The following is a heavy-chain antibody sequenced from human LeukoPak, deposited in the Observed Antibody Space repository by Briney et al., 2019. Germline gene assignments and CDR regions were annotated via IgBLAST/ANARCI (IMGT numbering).Heavy chain of an antibody. Sequence: GGSLRLSCAASGFTFSSYWMQWVRQAPGKGLVWVSRINTDGSSTTYADSVKGRFTISRDNAKNTLYLQMNSLRAEDTAVYCCARGLNYYDSTGYYTYWGQGTLVTVSS. CDR2: INTDGSST. CDR3: ARGLNYYDSTGYYTY. V-gene: IGHV3-74*01. CDR1: GFTFSSYW. D-gene: IGHD3-22*01. J-gene: IGHJ4*02.